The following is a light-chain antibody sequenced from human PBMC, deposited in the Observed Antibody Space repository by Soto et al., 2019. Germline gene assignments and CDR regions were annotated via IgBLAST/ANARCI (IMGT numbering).Light chain of an antibody. CDR3: QQSGDTPPWT. CDR1: QSVSSH. J-gene: IGKJ1*01. CDR2: DAS. V-gene: IGKV3-15*01. Sequence: EIVMTQSPATLSVSPGEGATVSCRASQSVSSHLAWYQHKPGQAPRLLFYDASTRATGIPARFSGSGSGTDFTLTISSLQPEDFATYYCQQSGDTPPWTFGQGTKVEIK.